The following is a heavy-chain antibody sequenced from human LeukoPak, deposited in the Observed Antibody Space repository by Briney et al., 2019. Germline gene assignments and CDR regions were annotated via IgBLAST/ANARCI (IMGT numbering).Heavy chain of an antibody. D-gene: IGHD6-13*01. CDR1: GFTFSSYA. CDR2: ISGSGGST. J-gene: IGHJ5*02. Sequence: GGSLRLSCAASGFTFSSYAMSWVRQAPGKGLEWVSAISGSGGSTYYADSVKGRFTISRDNSKNTLHLQMNSPRAEDTAVYYCARLAAAINGYFDPWGQGTLVTVSS. V-gene: IGHV3-23*01. CDR3: ARLAAAINGYFDP.